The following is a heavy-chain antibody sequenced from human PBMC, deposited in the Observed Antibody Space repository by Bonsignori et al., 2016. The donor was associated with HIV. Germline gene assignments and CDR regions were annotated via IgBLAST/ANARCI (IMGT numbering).Heavy chain of an antibody. V-gene: IGHV4-59*01. Sequence: WIRQPPGKGLEWIGYIYYSGTTHYNPSLKSRVTISVDMSENQFSLKLSSMTAADTAIYYCARTTDDYYGSGYGLQFDFWGQGTLVTVSS. D-gene: IGHD3-10*01. CDR2: IYYSGTT. CDR3: ARTTDDYYGSGYGLQFDF. J-gene: IGHJ4*02.